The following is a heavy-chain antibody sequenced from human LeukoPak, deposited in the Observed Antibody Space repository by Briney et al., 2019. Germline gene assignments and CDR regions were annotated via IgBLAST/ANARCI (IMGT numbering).Heavy chain of an antibody. Sequence: SETLSLTCTVSGASITSKAYFWGWIRQPAGKGLEWIGRIYSNGSPDYNPSLKSRVTMSVDTSKNEVSLKLSSVTAADTAVYYCARAHASAYFDVFDIWGQGTMVTVSS. CDR3: ARAHASAYFDVFDI. V-gene: IGHV4-4*07. D-gene: IGHD2-8*01. CDR2: IYSNGSP. CDR1: GASITSKAYF. J-gene: IGHJ3*02.